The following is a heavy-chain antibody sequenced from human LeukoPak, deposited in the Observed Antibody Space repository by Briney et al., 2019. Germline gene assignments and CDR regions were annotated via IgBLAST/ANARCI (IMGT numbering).Heavy chain of an antibody. CDR1: GFTFSSYS. Sequence: GGSLRLSCGASGFTFSSYSMNWVRQAPGKGLEWVSYISGSSNTIYYADSVKGRFTISRDNAKNSLYLQMNSLRADDTAVYYCARDAGSYHFDYWGQGTLVTVSS. J-gene: IGHJ4*02. V-gene: IGHV3-48*01. CDR3: ARDAGSYHFDY. CDR2: ISGSSNTI. D-gene: IGHD1-26*01.